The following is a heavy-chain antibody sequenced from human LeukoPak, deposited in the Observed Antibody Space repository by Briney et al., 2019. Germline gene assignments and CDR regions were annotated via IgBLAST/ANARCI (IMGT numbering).Heavy chain of an antibody. CDR1: GGTFSSYA. Sequence: GASVNVSCKASGGTFSSYAISWVRQAPGQGLEWMGGIIPIFGTANYAQKFQGRVTITADESTSTAYMELSSLRSEDTAVYYCARPSSGFYAFDIWGQGTMVTVSS. J-gene: IGHJ3*02. CDR2: IIPIFGTA. CDR3: ARPSSGFYAFDI. V-gene: IGHV1-69*13.